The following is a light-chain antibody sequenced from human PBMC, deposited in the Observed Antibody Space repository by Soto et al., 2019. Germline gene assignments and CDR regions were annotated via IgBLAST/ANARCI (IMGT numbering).Light chain of an antibody. CDR1: QSLVYSNGNTY. J-gene: IGKJ2*01. Sequence: DVVMTQSPLSLPVTLGQPASISCRSSQSLVYSNGNTYLSWFQQRPGQSPRRLIYEVSNRDSGVPDRFSGSGSGTDFTLKISRVEAEDVGICYCMQGTHWPYTFGQGTKLDIK. CDR2: EVS. V-gene: IGKV2-30*01. CDR3: MQGTHWPYT.